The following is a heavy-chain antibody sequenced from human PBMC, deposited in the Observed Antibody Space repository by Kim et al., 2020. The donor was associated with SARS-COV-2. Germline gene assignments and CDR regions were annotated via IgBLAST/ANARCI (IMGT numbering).Heavy chain of an antibody. D-gene: IGHD3-3*01. Sequence: SETLSLTCTVSGGSISSSSYYWGWIRQPPGKGLEWIGSIYYSGSTYYNPYLKSRVTISVDTSKNQFSLKLSSVTAADTAVYYCARHQTIFGVVIPSWYFDYWGQGTLVTVSS. J-gene: IGHJ4*02. CDR2: IYYSGST. CDR3: ARHQTIFGVVIPSWYFDY. CDR1: GGSISSSSYY. V-gene: IGHV4-39*01.